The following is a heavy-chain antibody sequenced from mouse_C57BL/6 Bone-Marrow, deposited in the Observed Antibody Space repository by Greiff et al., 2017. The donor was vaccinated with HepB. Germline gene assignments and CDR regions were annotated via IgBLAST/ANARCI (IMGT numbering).Heavy chain of an antibody. CDR1: GYSITSGYY. Sequence: EVQLQESGPGLVKPSQSLSLTCSVTGYSITSGYYWNWIRQFPGNKLEWMGYISYDGSNNYNPSLKNRISITRDTSKNQFFLKLNSVTTEDTATYYCARGGDYADYWSQGTTLTVSS. CDR2: ISYDGSN. CDR3: ARGGDYADY. V-gene: IGHV3-6*01. D-gene: IGHD2-4*01. J-gene: IGHJ2*01.